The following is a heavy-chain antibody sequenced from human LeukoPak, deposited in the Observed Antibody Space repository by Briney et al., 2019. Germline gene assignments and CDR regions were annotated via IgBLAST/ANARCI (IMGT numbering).Heavy chain of an antibody. Sequence: GGSLRLSCAASGFTFNTYSMNWVRQAPGEGLEWVSSISPTSGHIYYADSVKGRFTISRDNAQSSLYLQMNSLRAEDTAVYYCARDRGGYSYGYGPQFFDYWGQGTLVTASS. CDR2: ISPTSGHI. V-gene: IGHV3-21*01. D-gene: IGHD5-18*01. J-gene: IGHJ4*02. CDR1: GFTFNTYS. CDR3: ARDRGGYSYGYGPQFFDY.